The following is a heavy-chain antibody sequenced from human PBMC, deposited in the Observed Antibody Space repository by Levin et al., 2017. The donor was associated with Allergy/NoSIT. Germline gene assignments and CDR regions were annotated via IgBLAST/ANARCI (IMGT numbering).Heavy chain of an antibody. CDR2: ISGSGSRS. CDR3: AKGSTVVSRLRYFDY. J-gene: IGHJ4*02. CDR1: GFTFSNYG. D-gene: IGHD4-23*01. V-gene: IGHV3-23*01. Sequence: GGSLRLSCAASGFTFSNYGMNWVRQAPGKGLEWVSTISGSGSRSYFADSVKGRFTISRDNSKNTVFLQMNSLRVEDTAVYYCAKGSTVVSRLRYFDYWGQGSLVTVSS.